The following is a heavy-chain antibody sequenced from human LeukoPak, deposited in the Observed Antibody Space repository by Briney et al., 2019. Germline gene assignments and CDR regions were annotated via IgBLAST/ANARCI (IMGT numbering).Heavy chain of an antibody. CDR1: GGTFSSYA. CDR2: IIPIFGTA. J-gene: IGHJ5*02. V-gene: IGHV1-69*01. Sequence: ASVKVSCKASGGTFSSYAISWVRQAPGQGLEWMGGIIPIFGTANYAQKFQGRVTITADESTSTAYMELSSLRSEDTAVYYCARDVSAGGTNWFDPWGQGTLVTVSS. CDR3: ARDVSAGGTNWFDP. D-gene: IGHD3-16*01.